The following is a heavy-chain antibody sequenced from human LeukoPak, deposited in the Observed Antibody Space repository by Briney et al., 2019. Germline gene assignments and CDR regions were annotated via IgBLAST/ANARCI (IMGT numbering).Heavy chain of an antibody. V-gene: IGHV4-34*01. Sequence: SETLSLTCAVYGGSFSGCYWSWIRQPPGKGLEWIGEINHSGSTNYNPSLKSRVTISVDTSKNQFSLKLSSVTAADTAVYYCARGRGSALWGQGTLVTVSS. J-gene: IGHJ4*02. D-gene: IGHD3-10*01. CDR1: GGSFSGCY. CDR2: INHSGST. CDR3: ARGRGSAL.